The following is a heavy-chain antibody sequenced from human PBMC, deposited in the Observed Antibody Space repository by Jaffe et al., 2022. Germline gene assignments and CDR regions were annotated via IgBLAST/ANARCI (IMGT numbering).Heavy chain of an antibody. CDR1: GGTFSSYA. CDR2: IIPIFGTA. J-gene: IGHJ3*02. CDR3: ARDLLPTVTTSLSAFDI. D-gene: IGHD4-17*01. V-gene: IGHV1-69*01. Sequence: QVQLVQSGAEVKKPGSSVKVSCKASGGTFSSYAISWVRQAPGQGLEWMGGIIPIFGTANYAQKFQGRVTITADESTSTAYMELSSLRSEDTAVYYCARDLLPTVTTSLSAFDIWGQGTMVTVSS.